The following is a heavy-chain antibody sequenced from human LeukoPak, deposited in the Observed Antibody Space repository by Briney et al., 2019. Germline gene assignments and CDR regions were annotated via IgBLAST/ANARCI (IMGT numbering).Heavy chain of an antibody. CDR2: ISYDGSNK. J-gene: IGHJ3*02. CDR1: GFTFSSYG. CDR3: ARDRLAAVGGWDFAFDI. D-gene: IGHD6-19*01. Sequence: PGRSLRLSCAASGFTFSSYGMHWVRQAPGKGLEWVAVISYDGSNKYYADSVKGRFTISRDNSKNTLYLQMNSLRAEDTAVYYCARDRLAAVGGWDFAFDIWGQGTMVTVSS. V-gene: IGHV3-30*03.